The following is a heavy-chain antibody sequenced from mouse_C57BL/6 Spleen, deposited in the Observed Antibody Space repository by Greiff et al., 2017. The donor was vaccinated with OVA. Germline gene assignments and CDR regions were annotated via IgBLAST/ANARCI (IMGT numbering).Heavy chain of an antibody. V-gene: IGHV1-82*01. CDR2: IYPGDGDT. J-gene: IGHJ2*01. Sequence: VQLQQSGPELVKPGASVKISCKASGYAFSSSWMNWVKQRPGKGLEWIGRIYPGDGDTNYNGKFKGKATLTADKSSSTAYMQLSSLTSEDSAVYFCAREGGTTDYWGQGTTLTVSS. CDR3: AREGGTTDY. D-gene: IGHD1-1*01. CDR1: GYAFSSSW.